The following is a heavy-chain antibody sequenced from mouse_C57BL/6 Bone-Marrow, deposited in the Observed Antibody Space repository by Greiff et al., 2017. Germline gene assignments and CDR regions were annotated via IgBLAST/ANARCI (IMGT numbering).Heavy chain of an antibody. CDR1: GYTFTDYY. CDR2: IFPGNGST. J-gene: IGHJ3*01. CDR3: ARRGLRQGWFAY. D-gene: IGHD2-2*01. Sequence: QVQLQQSGPELVKPGASVKISCKASGYTFTDYYINWVKQRPGQGLVWIGWIFPGNGSTYYNEKFKGKATITVDESSSTAYMLLSSLTSEDSAVYFCARRGLRQGWFAYWGQGTLVTVAA. V-gene: IGHV1-75*01.